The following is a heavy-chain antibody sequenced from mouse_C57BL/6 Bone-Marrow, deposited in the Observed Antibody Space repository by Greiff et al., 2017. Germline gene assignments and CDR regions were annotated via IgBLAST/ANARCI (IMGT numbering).Heavy chain of an antibody. J-gene: IGHJ4*01. Sequence: QVQLKQSGAELARPGASVKMSCKASGYTFTSYTMHWVKQRPGKGLEWIGYINPSSGYTKYNQKFKDKATLTADKSSSTAYMQLSSLTSEDSAVYYCARGSGYPRSAMDYGGQGTSVTVSS. CDR3: ARGSGYPRSAMDY. CDR1: GYTFTSYT. D-gene: IGHD3-2*02. CDR2: INPSSGYT. V-gene: IGHV1-4*01.